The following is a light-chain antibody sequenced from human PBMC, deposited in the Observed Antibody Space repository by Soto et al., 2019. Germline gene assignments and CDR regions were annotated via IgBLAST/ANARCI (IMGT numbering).Light chain of an antibody. J-gene: IGLJ1*01. CDR2: AVS. CDR3: SSYTSDSSYV. CDR1: SSDVGLYDY. V-gene: IGLV2-14*01. Sequence: QSVLTQPASVSGSPGQSITISCTGTSSDVGLYDYVSWYQQHPGKAPQLMIYAVSNRPSGVSNRFSASKSGNTASLFISGLQAEDEADYYCSSYTSDSSYVFGSGNKVP.